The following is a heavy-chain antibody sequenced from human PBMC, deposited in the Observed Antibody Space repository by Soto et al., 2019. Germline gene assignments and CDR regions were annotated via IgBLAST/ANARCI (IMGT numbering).Heavy chain of an antibody. D-gene: IGHD6-19*01. CDR3: ARQRYSSVWAPFDF. CDR2: IYYSGST. J-gene: IGHJ4*02. Sequence: PSETLSLTCIVSGGYISSNSYFWGWIRQPPGKGLEWIGSIYYSGSTHYNPSLKSRVTMSEDTSKNQFSVSLSSVTAADTAVYYCARQRYSSVWAPFDFWGQETLVTVSS. V-gene: IGHV4-39*01. CDR1: GGYISSNSYF.